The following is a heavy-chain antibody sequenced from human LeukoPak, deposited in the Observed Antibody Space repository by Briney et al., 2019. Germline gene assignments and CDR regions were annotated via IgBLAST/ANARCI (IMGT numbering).Heavy chain of an antibody. D-gene: IGHD6-19*01. V-gene: IGHV3-30*02. CDR2: IRYDGSNK. CDR1: GFTFSSYA. CDR3: ANSHIAVAVYIDY. Sequence: GGSLRLSCAASGFTFSSYAMSWVRQAPGKGLEWVAFIRYDGSNKYYADSVKGRFTISRDNSKNTLYLQMNSLRAEDTAVYYCANSHIAVAVYIDYWGQGTLVTVSS. J-gene: IGHJ4*02.